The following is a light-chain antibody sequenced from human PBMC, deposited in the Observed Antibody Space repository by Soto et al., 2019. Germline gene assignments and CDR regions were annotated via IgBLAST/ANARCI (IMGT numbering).Light chain of an antibody. CDR1: TGAVTSGYY. Sequence: QTVVTQEPSLTVSPGGTVTLTCASSTGAVTSGYYANWFQQKPGQAPRALISSTSNKHSWTPARFSGSLLGGKAALTLSGVQPEDEAEYYCLLFYRDAWLFGGGTQLTVL. CDR3: LLFYRDAWL. V-gene: IGLV7-43*01. CDR2: STS. J-gene: IGLJ7*01.